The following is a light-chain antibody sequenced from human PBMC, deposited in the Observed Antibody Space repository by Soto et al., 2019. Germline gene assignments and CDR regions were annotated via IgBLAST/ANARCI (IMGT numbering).Light chain of an antibody. V-gene: IGKV3-20*01. Sequence: EIVLTQSPGTLSLSPGERATLSCRASQSVSSSYLAWYQQKHGQAPRLLIYGASSRATGIPDRFSGSGSGTELTLTISRLEPEDFAVYYCQQYGSSPITFGQGTRLEIK. J-gene: IGKJ5*01. CDR1: QSVSSSY. CDR2: GAS. CDR3: QQYGSSPIT.